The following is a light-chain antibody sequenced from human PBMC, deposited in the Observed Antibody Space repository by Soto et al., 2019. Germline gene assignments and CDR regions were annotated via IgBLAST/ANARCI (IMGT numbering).Light chain of an antibody. CDR1: QGISSY. Sequence: DIQMTQSPSSLSASIGDRVTITCRASQGISSYLAWYQQKPGKVPKLLIYAASTLQSGVPSRFSGSGSGTDFTFTISSLQPEDVATYYCQKFNSVPHTFGQGTKLEIK. V-gene: IGKV1-27*01. CDR3: QKFNSVPHT. CDR2: AAS. J-gene: IGKJ2*01.